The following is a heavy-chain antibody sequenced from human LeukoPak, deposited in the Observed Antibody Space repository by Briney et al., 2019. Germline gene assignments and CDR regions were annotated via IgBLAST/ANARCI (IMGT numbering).Heavy chain of an antibody. V-gene: IGHV3-74*03. Sequence: GGSLRLSCAASGLTFSTYWMHRVRQAPGKGLAWVARINPDGSIRTYANSVQGRVTISRDTAKDTLFLQMNSLRAEDTAVYYCAREARVGGALQYWGQGTPVTVSS. J-gene: IGHJ4*02. CDR3: AREARVGGALQY. D-gene: IGHD1-26*01. CDR1: GLTFSTYW. CDR2: INPDGSIR.